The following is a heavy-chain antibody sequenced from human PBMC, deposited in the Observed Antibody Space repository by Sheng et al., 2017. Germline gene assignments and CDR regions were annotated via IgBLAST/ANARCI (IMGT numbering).Heavy chain of an antibody. CDR1: GGSISSGSYY. CDR3: ARFLRSGSYYHFDY. J-gene: IGHJ4*02. D-gene: IGHD3-10*01. CDR2: IYYSGST. Sequence: QLQLQESGPGLVKPSETLSLTCTVSGGSISSGSYYWGWIRQPPGKGLEWIGSIYYSGSTYYNPSLKSRVTISVDTSKNQFSLKLSSVTATDTAVYYCARFLRSGSYYHFDYWGPGNPGHRLL. V-gene: IGHV4-39*01.